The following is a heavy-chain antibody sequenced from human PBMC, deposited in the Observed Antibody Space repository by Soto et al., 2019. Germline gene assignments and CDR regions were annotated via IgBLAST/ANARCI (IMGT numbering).Heavy chain of an antibody. D-gene: IGHD4-17*01. CDR3: ARDRTVVIDY. CDR2: INAYNGNT. Sequence: QLQLVQSGAEVKKPGASVKVSCKASGYTFTSYGISCVRQAPGQGLDWMGWINAYNGNTNCAQKLQGRVTRTTDTSTSTAYMELRSLRSDDTAVYYCARDRTVVIDYWGQGTLVTVSS. V-gene: IGHV1-18*01. J-gene: IGHJ4*02. CDR1: GYTFTSYG.